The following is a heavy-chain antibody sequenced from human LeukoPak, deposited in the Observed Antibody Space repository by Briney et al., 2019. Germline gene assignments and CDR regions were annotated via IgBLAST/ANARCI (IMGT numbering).Heavy chain of an antibody. CDR1: GFTFSSYA. J-gene: IGHJ6*02. CDR2: ISGSGGST. D-gene: IGHD3-3*01. V-gene: IGHV3-23*01. Sequence: GGSLRLSCAASGFTFSSYAMGWVRQAPGKGLEWVSAISGSGGSTYYADSVKGRFTISRDNSKNTLYLQMNSLRAEDTAVYYCAKYYYDFWSGYPRYGMDVWGQGTTVTVSS. CDR3: AKYYYDFWSGYPRYGMDV.